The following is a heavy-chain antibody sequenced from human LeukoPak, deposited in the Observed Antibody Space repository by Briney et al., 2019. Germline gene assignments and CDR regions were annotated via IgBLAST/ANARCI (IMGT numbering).Heavy chain of an antibody. Sequence: SGPALVKPTQTLTLTCAFSGFSLTTTGMCVSWLRQPPGKALEWLALIDWDGDKYYMTSLKTRLTISRDTSKSQVVLTMTTVDPLDTATYFCARTRPQRGFDYRGQGTLVTVSS. J-gene: IGHJ4*02. CDR1: GFSLTTTGMC. D-gene: IGHD3-10*01. CDR2: IDWDGDK. V-gene: IGHV2-70*01. CDR3: ARTRPQRGFDY.